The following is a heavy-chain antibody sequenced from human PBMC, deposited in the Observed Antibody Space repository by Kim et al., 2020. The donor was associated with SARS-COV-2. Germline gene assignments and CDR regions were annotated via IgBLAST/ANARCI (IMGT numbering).Heavy chain of an antibody. Sequence: GGSLRLSCTASGFTFGDYAMSWVRQAPGKGLEWGGFIRSKAYGGTTEYAASVKGRFTISRDDSKSIAYLQMNSLKTEDTAVYYCTSYDFWSGYYHDYWGQGTLVTVSS. CDR3: TSYDFWSGYYHDY. J-gene: IGHJ4*02. CDR1: GFTFGDYA. V-gene: IGHV3-49*04. CDR2: IRSKAYGGTT. D-gene: IGHD3-3*01.